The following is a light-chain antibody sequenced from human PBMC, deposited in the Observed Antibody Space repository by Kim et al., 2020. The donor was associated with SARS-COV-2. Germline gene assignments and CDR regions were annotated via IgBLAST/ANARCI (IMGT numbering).Light chain of an antibody. CDR2: QDS. V-gene: IGLV3-1*01. J-gene: IGLJ3*02. CDR3: QAWDSSTAWV. CDR1: KLGDKY. Sequence: SYELTQPPSVSVSPGQTASITCSGDKLGDKYACWYQQKPGQSPVLVIYQDSKRPSGIPERFSGSNSGNTATLTISGTQAMDEADYYCQAWDSSTAWVFVG.